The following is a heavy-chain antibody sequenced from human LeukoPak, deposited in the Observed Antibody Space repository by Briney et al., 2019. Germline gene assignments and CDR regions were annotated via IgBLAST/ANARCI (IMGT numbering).Heavy chain of an antibody. CDR3: TIGHFGYYDSSGYSYADAFDI. CDR2: IKSKTDGGTT. Sequence: TGGSLRLSCAASGFTFSNAWMNWVRQAPGKGLEWVGRIKSKTDGGTTDYAVPVKGRFTISRDDSKNTLYLQMNSLKTEDTAVYYCTIGHFGYYDSSGYSYADAFDIWGQGTMVTVSS. J-gene: IGHJ3*02. V-gene: IGHV3-15*07. CDR1: GFTFSNAW. D-gene: IGHD3-22*01.